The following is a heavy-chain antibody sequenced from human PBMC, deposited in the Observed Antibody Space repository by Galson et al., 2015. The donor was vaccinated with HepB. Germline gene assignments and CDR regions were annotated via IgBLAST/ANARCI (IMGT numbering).Heavy chain of an antibody. Sequence: SLRLSCAASGFTFTNYALHWVRQAPGKGLEWVAVISYDGSDKNYADSVKGRFTISRDNFKNSLYLQMNRLRPEDTATYFCVRDRPASRYGYNRYYYGLDVWGQGTTVTVSS. D-gene: IGHD5-18*01. J-gene: IGHJ6*02. CDR2: ISYDGSDK. V-gene: IGHV3-30*04. CDR1: GFTFTNYA. CDR3: VRDRPASRYGYNRYYYGLDV.